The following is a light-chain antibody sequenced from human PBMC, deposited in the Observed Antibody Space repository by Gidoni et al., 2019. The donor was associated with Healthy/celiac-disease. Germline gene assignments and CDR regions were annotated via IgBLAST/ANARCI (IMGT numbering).Light chain of an antibody. Sequence: EMFLTQSPDSQSVTPKEKVTITCRASQSIGSSLHWYQQKPEHSPKLLIKYASQSFSGVPSRFSGSGSGTDFTLTINSLEAEDAATYYCHQSSSLPYTFXQXTKLEIK. J-gene: IGKJ2*01. CDR2: YAS. V-gene: IGKV6-21*01. CDR3: HQSSSLPYT. CDR1: QSIGSS.